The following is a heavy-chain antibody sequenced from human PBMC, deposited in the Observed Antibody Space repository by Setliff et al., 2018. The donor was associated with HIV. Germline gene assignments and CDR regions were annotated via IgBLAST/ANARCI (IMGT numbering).Heavy chain of an antibody. CDR3: ARAVIRREDRGMWTKLWSAPNHMDV. CDR2: IHYGGGT. D-gene: IGHD3-10*01. J-gene: IGHJ6*03. Sequence: SSETLSLTCSISGGSISNYYWVWIRRSPGKGLEWIGHIHYGGGTYYNPSLESRVSISRDTSKNQFSLNLRDVTAGDTALYYCARAVIRREDRGMWTKLWSAPNHMDVWGKGITVTVS. CDR1: GGSISNYY. V-gene: IGHV4-59*01.